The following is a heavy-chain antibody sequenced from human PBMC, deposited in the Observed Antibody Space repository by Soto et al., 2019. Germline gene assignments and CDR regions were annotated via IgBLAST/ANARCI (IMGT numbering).Heavy chain of an antibody. V-gene: IGHV3-15*01. CDR2: IKSKTDGGTT. D-gene: IGHD6-6*01. CDR1: GFTFSNAW. CDR3: TTDQRQSIAAHYFDY. Sequence: GESLKISCAASGFTFSNAWMSWVRQAPGKGLEWVGRIKSKTDGGTTDYAAPVKGRFTISRDDSKNTLYLQMNSLKTEDTAVYYCTTDQRQSIAAHYFDYWGQGTLVTVSS. J-gene: IGHJ4*02.